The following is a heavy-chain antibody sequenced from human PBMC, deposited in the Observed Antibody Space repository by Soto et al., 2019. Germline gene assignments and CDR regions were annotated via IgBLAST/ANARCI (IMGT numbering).Heavy chain of an antibody. CDR2: ISGSGGST. J-gene: IGHJ6*02. CDR1: GFTFSSYA. Sequence: GGSLRLSCAASGFTFSSYAMSWVRQAPGKGLEWVSAISGSGGSTYYADSVKGRFTISRDNSKNTLYLQMNSLRAEDTAVYYCAKDAKRGYSGYDQPYYYYGMDVWGQGTTVTVSS. V-gene: IGHV3-23*01. D-gene: IGHD5-12*01. CDR3: AKDAKRGYSGYDQPYYYYGMDV.